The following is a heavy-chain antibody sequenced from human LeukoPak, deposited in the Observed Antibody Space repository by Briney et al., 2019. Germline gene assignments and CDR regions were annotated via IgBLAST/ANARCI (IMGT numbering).Heavy chain of an antibody. D-gene: IGHD2-21*01. V-gene: IGHV3-23*01. CDR3: AKTRGGDCYSGVSY. CDR1: GFTFSSYA. CDR2: ISGSGGST. Sequence: PGGSLRLSXAASGFTFSSYAMSWVRQAPGKGLEWVSAISGSGGSTYYADSVKGRFTISRDNSKNTLYLQMNSLRAEDTAVYYCAKTRGGDCYSGVSYWGQGTLVTVSS. J-gene: IGHJ4*02.